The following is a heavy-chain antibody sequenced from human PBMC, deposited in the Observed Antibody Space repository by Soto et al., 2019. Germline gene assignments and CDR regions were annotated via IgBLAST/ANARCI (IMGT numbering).Heavy chain of an antibody. D-gene: IGHD1-7*01. CDR1: GGSISSYY. Sequence: QVQLQESGPGLVKPSETLSLTCTVSGGSISSYYWSWIRQPPGKGLEWIGYIYYSGSTNYNPSLKSRVTISVDTSKNQFSLKLSSVTAADTAVYXXARXXXTGXIGLYYYYGMDVWGQGTTVTVSS. CDR3: ARXXXTGXIGLYYYYGMDV. CDR2: IYYSGST. V-gene: IGHV4-59*01. J-gene: IGHJ6*02.